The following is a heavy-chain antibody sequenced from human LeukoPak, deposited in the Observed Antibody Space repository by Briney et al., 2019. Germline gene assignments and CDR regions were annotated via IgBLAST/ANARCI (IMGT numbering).Heavy chain of an antibody. CDR2: MNPNSGNT. CDR1: GYTFTSYD. J-gene: IGHJ4*02. CDR3: ARGLPSHSYGYVSPDY. V-gene: IGHV1-8*01. D-gene: IGHD5-18*01. Sequence: ASVKVSCKASGYTFTSYDINWVRQATGQGLEWMGWMNPNSGNTGYAQKFQGRVTMTRNTFISTAYMELSSLRSEDTAVYYCARGLPSHSYGYVSPDYWGQGTLVTVSS.